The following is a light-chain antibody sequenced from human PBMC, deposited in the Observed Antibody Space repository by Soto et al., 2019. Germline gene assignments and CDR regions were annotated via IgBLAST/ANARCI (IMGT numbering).Light chain of an antibody. V-gene: IGKV4-1*01. CDR1: QSVLYSSNNKNY. CDR3: HQYYRTPIT. CDR2: WAS. Sequence: DIVMTQSPDSLAVSLGERATINCKSSQSVLYSSNNKNYLAWYQQKPGQPPKLLIYWASTRESGVPDRFTGSGSGTDFTLTISSLQAEDVAVYHCHQYYRTPITFGQGTRLEIK. J-gene: IGKJ5*01.